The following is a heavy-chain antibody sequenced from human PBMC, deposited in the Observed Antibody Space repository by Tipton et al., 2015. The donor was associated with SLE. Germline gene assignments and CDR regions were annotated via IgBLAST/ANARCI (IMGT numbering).Heavy chain of an antibody. V-gene: IGHV4-38-2*02. CDR2: TYHSGSI. J-gene: IGHJ1*01. Sequence: LRLSCTVSGYSISSGYYWGWIRQPPGKGLEWIGTTYHSGSIYCNPSLKSRVTISVDTSKNQFSLKLNSVTAADTAVYYCAVGYCSSVSCQREYFQHWGQGTLVTVSS. D-gene: IGHD2-2*01. CDR3: AVGYCSSVSCQREYFQH. CDR1: GYSISSGYY.